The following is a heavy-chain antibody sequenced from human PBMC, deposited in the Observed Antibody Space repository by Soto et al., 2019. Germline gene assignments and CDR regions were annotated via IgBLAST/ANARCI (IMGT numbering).Heavy chain of an antibody. CDR1: GYSFTSYW. CDR2: IYPGDSDT. J-gene: IGHJ4*02. Sequence: PGESLKISCKASGYSFTSYWVAWVRQMPGKGLEWMGIIYPGDSDTRYSPSFQGQVTISADKSISTAYLQWSSLKASDTAMYYCARQPDTSGHQAQDYWGQGTLVTVSS. D-gene: IGHD3-22*01. V-gene: IGHV5-51*01. CDR3: ARQPDTSGHQAQDY.